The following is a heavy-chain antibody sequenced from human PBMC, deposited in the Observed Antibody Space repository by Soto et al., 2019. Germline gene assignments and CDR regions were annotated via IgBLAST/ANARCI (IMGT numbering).Heavy chain of an antibody. D-gene: IGHD3-3*02. CDR1: GFASSSFG. CDR2: ISYDGSEE. J-gene: IGHJ4*01. V-gene: IGHV3-30*18. CDR3: AKGRFDVVTISPFDH. Sequence: GGSLRLSCAASGFASSSFGMHWVRQAPGKGLEWVAVISYDGSEESYAGSVKGRATVSRDNSKNTVYLQMNRLRGDDSAIYYCAKGRFDVVTISPFDHWGQGTLVTVSS.